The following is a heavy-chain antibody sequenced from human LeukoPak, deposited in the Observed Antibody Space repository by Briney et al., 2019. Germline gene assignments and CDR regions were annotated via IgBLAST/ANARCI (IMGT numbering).Heavy chain of an antibody. V-gene: IGHV3-30-3*01. J-gene: IGHJ4*02. Sequence: GGALRLSCAASGFTFSSYAMHWVRQAPGKGLEWVAVISYDGSNKYYADSVKGRFTISRDNSKNTLYLQMNSLRAEDTAVHYCAREIPADYYDSSGYLDYWGQGTLVTVSS. CDR1: GFTFSSYA. CDR3: AREIPADYYDSSGYLDY. CDR2: ISYDGSNK. D-gene: IGHD3-22*01.